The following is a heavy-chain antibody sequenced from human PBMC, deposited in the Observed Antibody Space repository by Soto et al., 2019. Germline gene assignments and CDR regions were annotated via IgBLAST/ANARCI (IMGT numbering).Heavy chain of an antibody. V-gene: IGHV4-39*02. J-gene: IGHJ5*02. CDR2: FSPSGNV. CDR3: ARDVPYCTTPTSSCLEVIFDP. Sequence: PSETLSLTCTVSGDSITSSNYYWGWVRQPPGKGLEWIGSFSPSGNVYSKSPLKSRVSMSVDSSRNEFSLTLMSVTVADTAVYYCARDVPYCTTPTSSCLEVIFDPWGQGTLVTVYS. CDR1: GDSITSSNYY. D-gene: IGHD2-8*01.